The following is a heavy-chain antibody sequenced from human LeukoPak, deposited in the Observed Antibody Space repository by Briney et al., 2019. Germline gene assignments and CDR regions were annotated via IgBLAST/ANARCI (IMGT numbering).Heavy chain of an antibody. J-gene: IGHJ4*02. CDR1: GGTFSSYA. CDR3: AREPCSSTSCGNENDDDY. D-gene: IGHD2-2*01. V-gene: IGHV1-2*02. Sequence: ASVKVSCKASGGTFSSYAISWVRQAPGQGLEWMGWINPNSGGTNYAQKFQGRVTMTRDTSISTAYMELSRLRSDDTAVYYCAREPCSSTSCGNENDDDYWGQGTLVTVSS. CDR2: INPNSGGT.